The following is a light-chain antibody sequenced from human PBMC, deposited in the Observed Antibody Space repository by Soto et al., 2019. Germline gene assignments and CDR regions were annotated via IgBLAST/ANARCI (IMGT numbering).Light chain of an antibody. CDR3: SSYTRSSTLVV. J-gene: IGLJ2*01. CDR2: DVS. CDR1: SSDVGDYNY. V-gene: IGLV2-14*03. Sequence: QSALTQPASVSGSPGQSITFSCTGTSSDVGDYNYVSWYQQHPGKAPKLMVYDVSKRPSGVSNRFSGSKSGNTASLTISGLQAEDEADYYCSSYTRSSTLVVFGGGTKLTFL.